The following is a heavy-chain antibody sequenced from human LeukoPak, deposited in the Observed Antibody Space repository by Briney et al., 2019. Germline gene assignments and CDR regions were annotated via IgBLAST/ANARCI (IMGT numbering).Heavy chain of an antibody. J-gene: IGHJ3*02. CDR3: ARPAYYYGSGSYGPHAFDI. CDR1: GFTFGDYA. CDR2: IYSGGST. Sequence: HAGGSLRLSYTASGFTFGDYAISWVRQAPGKGLEWVSVIYSGGSTYYADSVKGRFTISRDNSKNTLYLQMNSLRAEDTAVYYCARPAYYYGSGSYGPHAFDIWGQGTMVTVSS. V-gene: IGHV3-66*04. D-gene: IGHD3-10*01.